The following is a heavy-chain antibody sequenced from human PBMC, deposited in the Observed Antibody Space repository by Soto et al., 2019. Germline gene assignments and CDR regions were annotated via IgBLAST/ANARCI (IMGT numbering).Heavy chain of an antibody. V-gene: IGHV5-10-1*01. CDR1: GNSFTDYW. CDR3: ARHRSRGGGATPFDY. Sequence: EVQLVQSGAEVKKPGESLKISCKDSGNSFTDYWISWVRQMPGKGLEWMGRIDPSDSYTHYSPSFQGHVTISFDKSISTAPLQWNSLKASDTAMYYCARHRSRGGGATPFDYWGQGTLVTVSS. CDR2: IDPSDSYT. D-gene: IGHD1-26*01. J-gene: IGHJ4*02.